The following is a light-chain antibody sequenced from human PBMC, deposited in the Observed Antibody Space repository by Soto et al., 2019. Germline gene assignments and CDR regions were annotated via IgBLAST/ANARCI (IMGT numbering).Light chain of an antibody. V-gene: IGKV3-11*01. CDR2: DAS. CDR1: QSVSSY. CDR3: QQRSNWPPT. Sequence: ETLMTQSPANGTLSPGETTKLSCRARQSVSSYLAWYQQKPGQAPRLLIYDASTRATGIPARFSGSGSGTDFTLTITSLEPEDFAVYYCQQRSNWPPTFGEGTKVDIK. J-gene: IGKJ4*01.